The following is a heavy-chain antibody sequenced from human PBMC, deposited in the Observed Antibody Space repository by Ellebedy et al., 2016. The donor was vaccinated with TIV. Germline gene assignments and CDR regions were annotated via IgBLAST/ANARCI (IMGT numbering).Heavy chain of an antibody. J-gene: IGHJ4*02. CDR3: ASSIAAAGTLDFDY. D-gene: IGHD6-13*01. V-gene: IGHV1-18*01. Sequence: ASVKVSCXASGYTFTSYGISWVRQAPGQGLEWMGWISAYNGNTNYAQKLQGRVTMTTDTSTSTAYMELRSLRSDDTAVYYCASSIAAAGTLDFDYWGQGTLVTVSS. CDR1: GYTFTSYG. CDR2: ISAYNGNT.